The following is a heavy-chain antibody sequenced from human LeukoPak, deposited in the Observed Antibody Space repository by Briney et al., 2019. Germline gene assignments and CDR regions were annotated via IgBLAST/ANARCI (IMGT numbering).Heavy chain of an antibody. J-gene: IGHJ3*01. V-gene: IGHV3-74*01. D-gene: IGHD3-3*01. CDR2: ISSDGIAT. Sequence: GGSLRLSCAASGFTFSSSWMHWVRQVPGKGLVWVSRISSDGIATNYADSVKGRFTISRDNAKNTVYLQMNSLRAEDTAVYYCARMEVAWGQGTIVTVSS. CDR3: ARMEVA. CDR1: GFTFSSSW.